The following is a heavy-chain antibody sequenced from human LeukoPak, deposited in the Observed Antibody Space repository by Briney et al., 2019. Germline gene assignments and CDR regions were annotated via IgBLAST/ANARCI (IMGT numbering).Heavy chain of an antibody. CDR1: GYSFTSYW. V-gene: IGHV5-51*01. J-gene: IGHJ4*02. CDR3: ARHYYDYVWGSYVIDY. Sequence: GESLKISCNGSGYSFTSYWIGWVRQMPGKSLEWMGIIYPGDSETRYSPSFQGQVTISADKSISTAYLQWSSLKASDTAMYYCARHYYDYVWGSYVIDYWGQGTLVTVSS. D-gene: IGHD3-16*01. CDR2: IYPGDSET.